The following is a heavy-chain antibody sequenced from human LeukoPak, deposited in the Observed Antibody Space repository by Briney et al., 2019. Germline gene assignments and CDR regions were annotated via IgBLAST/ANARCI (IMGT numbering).Heavy chain of an antibody. D-gene: IGHD3-3*01. CDR1: GGSISSSNW. V-gene: IGHV4-4*02. J-gene: IGHJ5*02. CDR2: IYHSGST. CDR3: ASLSGTYYDFWSGYSANP. Sequence: SETLSLTCAVSGGSISSSNWWSWVRQPPGKGLEWIGEIYHSGSTNYNPSLKSRVTISVDKSKNQFSLKLSSVTAADAAVYYCASLSGTYYDFWSGYSANPWGQGTLVTVSS.